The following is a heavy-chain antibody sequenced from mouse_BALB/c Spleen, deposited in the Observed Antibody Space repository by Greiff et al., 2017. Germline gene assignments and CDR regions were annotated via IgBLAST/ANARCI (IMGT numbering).Heavy chain of an antibody. CDR1: GFTFSSYA. D-gene: IGHD2-14*01. V-gene: IGHV5-6-5*01. Sequence: EVQRVESGGGLVKPGGSLKLSCAASGFTFSSYAMSWVRQTPEKRLEWVASISSGGSTYYPDSVKGRFTISRDNARNILYLQMSSLRSEDTAMYYCARGYRYDAYYAMDYWGQGTSVTVSS. CDR2: ISSGGST. J-gene: IGHJ4*01. CDR3: ARGYRYDAYYAMDY.